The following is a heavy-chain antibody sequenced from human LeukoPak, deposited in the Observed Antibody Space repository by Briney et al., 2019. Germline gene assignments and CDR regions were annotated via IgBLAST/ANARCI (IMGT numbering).Heavy chain of an antibody. CDR3: AKDLRGYSYGYDAFDI. D-gene: IGHD5-18*01. CDR2: ISGSGDST. J-gene: IGHJ3*02. Sequence: GGSLRLSCAASGFTFSSYAMSWVRQAPGKGLEWVSGISGSGDSTYYADSVKGRFTISRDNSKNTLYLQINSLRAEDTAVYYCAKDLRGYSYGYDAFDIWGQGTMVTVSS. CDR1: GFTFSSYA. V-gene: IGHV3-23*01.